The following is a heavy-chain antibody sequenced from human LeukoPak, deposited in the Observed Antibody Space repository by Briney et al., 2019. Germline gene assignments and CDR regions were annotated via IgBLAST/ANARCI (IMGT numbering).Heavy chain of an antibody. V-gene: IGHV3-21*04. Sequence: GGSLRLSCAASGFTFSSYSMKWVRQAPGKGLEWVSSISSSSSYIYYADSVKGRFTISRDNAKNSLYLQMNSLRAEDTAVYYCAKFGVLRGAGYLGFDYWGQGTLVTVSS. CDR2: ISSSSSYI. CDR3: AKFGVLRGAGYLGFDY. J-gene: IGHJ4*02. CDR1: GFTFSSYS. D-gene: IGHD3-10*01.